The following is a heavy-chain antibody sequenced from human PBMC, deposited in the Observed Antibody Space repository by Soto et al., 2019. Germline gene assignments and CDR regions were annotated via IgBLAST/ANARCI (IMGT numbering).Heavy chain of an antibody. J-gene: IGHJ4*02. D-gene: IGHD6-6*01. CDR3: ARAPKVSGSSQTRPDF. CDR1: SGSFSGFY. CDR2: ISQSGST. Sequence: PSETLSLTCSIYSGSFSGFYWSWIRQPPGKRLEWIGEISQSGSTNYNPSLKSRVSISVDASKNQLSLNLTSVTAADTAVYYCARAPKVSGSSQTRPDFWGQGALVTVSS. V-gene: IGHV4-34*01.